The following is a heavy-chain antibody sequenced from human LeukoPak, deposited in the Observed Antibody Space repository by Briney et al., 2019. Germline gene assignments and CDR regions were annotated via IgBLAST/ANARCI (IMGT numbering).Heavy chain of an antibody. D-gene: IGHD3-10*01. V-gene: IGHV1-2*02. J-gene: IGHJ4*02. CDR3: ARGSPPPPQKLWPYFDY. CDR1: GYTFTGYY. CDR2: INPNSGGT. Sequence: ASVKVSCKASGYTFTGYYLHWVRQAPGQGLEWMGWINPNSGGTNYAQKFQGRVTMTRDTSISTAYMELSRLRSDDTAVYYCARGSPPPPQKLWPYFDYWGQGTLVTVSS.